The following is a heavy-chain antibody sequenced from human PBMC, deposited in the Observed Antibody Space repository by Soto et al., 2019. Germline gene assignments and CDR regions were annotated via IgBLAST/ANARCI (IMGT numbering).Heavy chain of an antibody. J-gene: IGHJ6*02. D-gene: IGHD1-26*01. Sequence: PGGSLRLSCAASGFTFSSYGMHWVRQAPGKGLEWVAVIWYDGSNKYYADSVKGRFTISRDNSKNTLYLQMNSLRAEDTAVYYCARDSSGSYPKHTYGMDVWGQGTTVTVSS. CDR1: GFTFSSYG. V-gene: IGHV3-33*01. CDR3: ARDSSGSYPKHTYGMDV. CDR2: IWYDGSNK.